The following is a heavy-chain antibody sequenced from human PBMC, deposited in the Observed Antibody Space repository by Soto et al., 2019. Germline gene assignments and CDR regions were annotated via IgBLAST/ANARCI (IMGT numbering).Heavy chain of an antibody. V-gene: IGHV3-21*01. J-gene: IGHJ4*02. CDR1: GFTLSRYS. CDR3: ARESEDLTSNFDY. Sequence: GGSLRLSCAASGFTLSRYSMNWARQAPGKGLEWASSISSTTNYIYYAVSMKGRFTVSRDNAKNSVYLDMNSLSAEDTAVYYCARESEDLTSNFDYWAQGTLVTVSS. CDR2: ISSTTNYI.